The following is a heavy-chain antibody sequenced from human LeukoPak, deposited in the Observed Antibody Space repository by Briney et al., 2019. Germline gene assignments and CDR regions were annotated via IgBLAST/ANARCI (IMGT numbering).Heavy chain of an antibody. Sequence: RASVKVSCKASGYTFTSYDINWVRQATGQGLERMGWMNPNSGNTGYAQKFQGRVTMTRNTSISTAYMELSSLRSEDTAVYYCARDRIPPYCSDTSCHFSWFDPWGQGTLVTVSS. CDR2: MNPNSGNT. V-gene: IGHV1-8*01. CDR1: GYTFTSYD. CDR3: ARDRIPPYCSDTSCHFSWFDP. D-gene: IGHD2-2*01. J-gene: IGHJ5*02.